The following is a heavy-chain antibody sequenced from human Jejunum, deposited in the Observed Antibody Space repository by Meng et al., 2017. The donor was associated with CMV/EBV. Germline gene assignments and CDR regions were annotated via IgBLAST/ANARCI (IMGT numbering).Heavy chain of an antibody. Sequence: QVPLGQAGAEVRKPGASVTVSCKASGYNFTGYYIHWVRQAPGQGLEWMGRINPNSGGTEYAQNFQGRVTMTRDTSTSAVYMELSSLRSEDTAIYYCARSPLDGYNYHFDYWGQGTLVTVSS. D-gene: IGHD5-24*01. CDR1: GYNFTGYY. J-gene: IGHJ4*02. CDR2: INPNSGGT. V-gene: IGHV1-2*06. CDR3: ARSPLDGYNYHFDY.